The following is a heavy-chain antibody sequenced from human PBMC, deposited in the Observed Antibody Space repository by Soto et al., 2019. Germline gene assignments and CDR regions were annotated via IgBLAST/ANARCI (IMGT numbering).Heavy chain of an antibody. D-gene: IGHD3-10*01. Sequence: GGSLRLSCAASGFTFSSYWMSWVRQAPGKGLEWVANIKQDGSEKYYVDSVKGRFTISRDNAKNSLYLQMNSLRAEDTAVYYCARKLTMVRGPLYPYNWFDPWGQGTLVTVSS. V-gene: IGHV3-7*01. J-gene: IGHJ5*02. CDR3: ARKLTMVRGPLYPYNWFDP. CDR1: GFTFSSYW. CDR2: IKQDGSEK.